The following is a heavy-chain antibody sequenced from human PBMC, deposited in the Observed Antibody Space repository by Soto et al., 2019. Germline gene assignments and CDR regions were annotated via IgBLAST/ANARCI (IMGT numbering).Heavy chain of an antibody. V-gene: IGHV3-64*01. CDR2: ISSNGGST. Sequence: EVQLVESGGGLVQPGGSLRLSCAASGFTFSSYAMHWVRQAPGKGLEYVSAISSNGGSTYYANSVKGRFTISRDNSKNPLYLQMGSLSAEDMAVYYCASFWSYFHFDYWGQGTLVTVSS. D-gene: IGHD1-26*01. CDR1: GFTFSSYA. J-gene: IGHJ4*02. CDR3: ASFWSYFHFDY.